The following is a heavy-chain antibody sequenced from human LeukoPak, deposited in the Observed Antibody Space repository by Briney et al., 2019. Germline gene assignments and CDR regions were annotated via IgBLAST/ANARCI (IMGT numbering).Heavy chain of an antibody. CDR1: GYTFTGYY. J-gene: IGHJ6*03. CDR3: ARDPSPRGYSYGLYYYYYYMDV. Sequence: GASVKVSCKASGYTFTGYYMHWVRQAPGQGLEWMGWINPNSGGTNYAQKFQGRVTMTRDTSISTAYMELSRLRSDDTAVYYCARDPSPRGYSYGLYYYYYYMDVWGKGTTVTISS. CDR2: INPNSGGT. V-gene: IGHV1-2*02. D-gene: IGHD5-18*01.